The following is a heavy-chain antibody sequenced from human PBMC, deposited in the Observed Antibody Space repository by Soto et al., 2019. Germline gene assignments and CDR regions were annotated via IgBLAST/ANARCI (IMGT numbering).Heavy chain of an antibody. V-gene: IGHV1-18*01. Sequence: QVQLVQSGPEVKKPGASVKVSCRASGYNFTNYGISWVRQAPGQGLEWMGWINAYNGNTNYAQNLQGRVTMTTDTPTSTAYMELMSLRSDDTAMYYCARARQFALWGQGTLVTVSS. CDR3: ARARQFAL. J-gene: IGHJ4*02. CDR2: INAYNGNT. CDR1: GYNFTNYG.